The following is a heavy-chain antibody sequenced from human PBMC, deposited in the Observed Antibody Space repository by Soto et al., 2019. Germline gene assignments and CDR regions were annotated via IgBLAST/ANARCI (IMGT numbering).Heavy chain of an antibody. J-gene: IGHJ4*02. V-gene: IGHV3-30-3*01. CDR2: ISYDGSNK. CDR1: GFTFSSYA. Sequence: HPGGSLRLSCSASGFTFSSYAMHWVRQAPGKGLEWVAVISYDGSNKYYADSVKGRFTISRDNSKNTLYLQMNSLRAEDTAVYYCARVLDADILTGPNFDYWGQGTLVTVSS. CDR3: ARVLDADILTGPNFDY. D-gene: IGHD3-9*01.